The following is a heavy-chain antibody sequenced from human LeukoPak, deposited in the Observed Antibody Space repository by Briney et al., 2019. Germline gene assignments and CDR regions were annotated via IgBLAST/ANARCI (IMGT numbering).Heavy chain of an antibody. Sequence: PGGSLSPSCPPPGLFYEEFGRHWVRQAPGKGLGGVSANNWNGGSTGYADSVKGRFTISRDNAKNYLNLPMNSVRAEDTALYYCARWGSGYNLFDYWGQGILVTVSS. CDR3: ARWGSGYNLFDY. CDR2: NNWNGGST. V-gene: IGHV3-20*04. D-gene: IGHD3-3*01. CDR1: GLFYEEFG. J-gene: IGHJ4*02.